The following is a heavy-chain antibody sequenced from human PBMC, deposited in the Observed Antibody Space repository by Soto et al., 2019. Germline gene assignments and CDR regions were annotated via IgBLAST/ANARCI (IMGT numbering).Heavy chain of an antibody. Sequence: EVQLLESGGGLVQPGGSLRLSCAASGFTFSSYAMSWVRQAPGKGLEWGSAISGSGGSTYYADSVKGRFTISRDNSKNTLYLQMNSLRAEDTAVYYCAKEGALGGRGYYYYGMDVWGQGTTVTVSS. CDR1: GFTFSSYA. V-gene: IGHV3-23*01. J-gene: IGHJ6*02. D-gene: IGHD1-1*01. CDR3: AKEGALGGRGYYYYGMDV. CDR2: ISGSGGST.